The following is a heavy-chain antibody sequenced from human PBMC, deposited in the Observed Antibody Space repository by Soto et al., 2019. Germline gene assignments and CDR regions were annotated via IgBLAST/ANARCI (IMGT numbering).Heavy chain of an antibody. D-gene: IGHD2-15*01. CDR2: IIPVFGTA. CDR3: AGLTTGYCSGGSGSDY. J-gene: IGHJ4*02. Sequence: QVQLVQSGAEVKKPGSSVKVSCEASGGTFSSYAISWVRQAPGQGLEWMGGIIPVFGTANYAQKFQGRVTITADESTSTAYMELSSLRSEDTAVYYCAGLTTGYCSGGSGSDYWGQGTLVTVSS. CDR1: GGTFSSYA. V-gene: IGHV1-69*01.